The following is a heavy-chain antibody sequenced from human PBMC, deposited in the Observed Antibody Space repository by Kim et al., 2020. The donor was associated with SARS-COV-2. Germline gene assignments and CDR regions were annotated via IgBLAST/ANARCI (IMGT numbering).Heavy chain of an antibody. V-gene: IGHV3-48*02. CDR1: GFTFSSYS. CDR3: AREGIRGDWLGPRNWFDP. CDR2: ISSSSSTI. J-gene: IGHJ5*02. D-gene: IGHD3-10*01. Sequence: GGSLRLSCAASGFTFSSYSMNWVRQAPGKGLEWVSYISSSSSTIYYADSVKGRFTISRDNAKNSLYLQMNSLRDEDTAVYYCAREGIRGDWLGPRNWFDPWGQGTLVTVSS.